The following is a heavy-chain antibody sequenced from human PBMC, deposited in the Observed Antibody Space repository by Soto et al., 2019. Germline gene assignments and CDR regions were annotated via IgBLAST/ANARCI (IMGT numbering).Heavy chain of an antibody. CDR2: VNEDGSEK. V-gene: IGHV3-7*01. CDR3: AKWGRAGSDY. Sequence: VGSLRLSCAASGCTFSSYYMSWVRQAQGKGLEWVANVNEDGSEKYYVDSVKGRFTVSRDNAKNSLYLQMNSLRAEDTAVYYCAKWGRAGSDYWCQGTLVTVSS. J-gene: IGHJ4*02. D-gene: IGHD1-26*01. CDR1: GCTFSSYY.